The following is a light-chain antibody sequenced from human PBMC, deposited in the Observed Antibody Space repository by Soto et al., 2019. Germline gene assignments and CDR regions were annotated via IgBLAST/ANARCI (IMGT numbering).Light chain of an antibody. CDR3: QQYNSYPT. J-gene: IGKJ1*01. V-gene: IGKV1-5*03. CDR2: KAS. Sequence: DIQMTQSPSTLSGSVGDRVTITCRASQTISSWLAWYQQKPGKDPKLLIYKASTLKSGVPSRFSGSGSGTEFTLTITSLQPEDFATYYCQQYNSYPTFGQGTKVDI. CDR1: QTISSW.